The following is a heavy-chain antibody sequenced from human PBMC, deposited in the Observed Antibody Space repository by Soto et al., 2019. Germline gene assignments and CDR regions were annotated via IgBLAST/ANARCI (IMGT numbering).Heavy chain of an antibody. V-gene: IGHV3-30*18. CDR3: AKGPAIVLVPAAMNYYYGMDV. J-gene: IGHJ6*02. D-gene: IGHD2-2*01. Sequence: QVQLVESGGGVVQPGRSLRLSCAASGFTSSSYGMHWVRQAPGKGLEWVAVISYDGSNKYYADSVKGRFTISRDNSKNTLYLQMNSLRAEDTAVYYCAKGPAIVLVPAAMNYYYGMDVWGQGTTVTVSS. CDR2: ISYDGSNK. CDR1: GFTSSSYG.